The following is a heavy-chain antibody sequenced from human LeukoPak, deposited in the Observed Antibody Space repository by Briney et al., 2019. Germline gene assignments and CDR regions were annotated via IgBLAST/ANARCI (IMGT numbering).Heavy chain of an antibody. CDR2: ISGSGGST. D-gene: IGHD3-22*01. Sequence: PGGSLRLSCAASGFTFSSYAMSWVRQAPGKGLEWVSAISGSGGSTYYADSVKGRFTISRDNSKNTLYLQMNSLRAEDTAVYYCAKCESPITMIVVVTGGLFDYWGPGTLVTVSS. CDR3: AKCESPITMIVVVTGGLFDY. CDR1: GFTFSSYA. V-gene: IGHV3-23*01. J-gene: IGHJ4*02.